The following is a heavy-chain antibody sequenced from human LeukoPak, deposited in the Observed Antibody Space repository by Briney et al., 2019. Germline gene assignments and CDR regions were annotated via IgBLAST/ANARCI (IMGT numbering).Heavy chain of an antibody. CDR1: GYTFTSYG. CDR2: ISAYNGNT. J-gene: IGHJ5*02. CDR3: ARVYDFWSGYYNRFDP. D-gene: IGHD3-3*01. V-gene: IGHV1-18*01. Sequence: ASVKVSCKASGYTFTSYGISWVRQAPGQGLEWMGWISAYNGNTNYAQKLQGRVTMTTDTSTSTAYMELRSLRSDDTAVYYCARVYDFWSGYYNRFDPWGQGTLVTVSS.